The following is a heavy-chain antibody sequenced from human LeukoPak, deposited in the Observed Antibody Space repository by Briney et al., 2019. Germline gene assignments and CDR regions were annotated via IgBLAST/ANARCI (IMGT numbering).Heavy chain of an antibody. D-gene: IGHD2-2*01. J-gene: IGHJ3*02. CDR2: IYHSGST. Sequence: SETLSLTYTVSGYSISSGYYWGWIRQPPGKGLEWIGSIYHSGSTYYNPSLKSRVTMSVDTSKNQFSLKLSSVTAADTAVYYCARIPTNAVPAAHNGFDIWGQGTMLTVSS. CDR3: ARIPTNAVPAAHNGFDI. CDR1: GYSISSGYY. V-gene: IGHV4-38-2*02.